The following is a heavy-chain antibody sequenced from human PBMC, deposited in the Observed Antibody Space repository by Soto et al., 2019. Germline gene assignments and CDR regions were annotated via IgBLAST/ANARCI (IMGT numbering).Heavy chain of an antibody. CDR2: ISYDGSNK. Sequence: GGSLRLSCAASGFTFSSYAMHWVRQAPGKGLEWEAVISYDGSNKYYGDSVKGRFTISRDNSKNTLYLQMNSLRAEVTAVYYCARDSSSDTAVAGTVGYYYYMDVWGKGTTVTVSS. CDR3: ARDSSSDTAVAGTVGYYYYMDV. J-gene: IGHJ6*03. V-gene: IGHV3-30*04. D-gene: IGHD6-19*01. CDR1: GFTFSSYA.